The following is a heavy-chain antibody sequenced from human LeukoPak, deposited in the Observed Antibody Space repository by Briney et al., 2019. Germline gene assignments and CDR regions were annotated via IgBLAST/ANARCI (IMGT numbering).Heavy chain of an antibody. D-gene: IGHD3-22*01. J-gene: IGHJ4*02. CDR2: IYYSGST. Sequence: SETLSLTCTVSGGSISSYYWSWIRQPPGKGLGWIGYIYYSGSTNYNPSLKSRVTISVDTSKNQFSLKLSSVTAADTAVYYCARLGDSSGPRDYWGQGTLVTVSS. CDR3: ARLGDSSGPRDY. CDR1: GGSISSYY. V-gene: IGHV4-59*08.